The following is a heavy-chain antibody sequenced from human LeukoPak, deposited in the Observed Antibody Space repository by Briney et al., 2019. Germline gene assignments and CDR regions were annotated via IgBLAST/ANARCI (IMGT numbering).Heavy chain of an antibody. CDR1: GFTFSSYA. V-gene: IGHV3-30-3*01. D-gene: IGHD1-26*01. CDR2: ISYDGSNK. CDR3: ARASGIDAFDI. Sequence: GGSLRLSCAASGFTFSSYAMHWVRQAPGKGLEWVAVISYDGSNKYYADSVKGRFTISRDNSKNTLYLQMNSLRAEDTAVYYCARASGIDAFDIWGQGTMVTASS. J-gene: IGHJ3*02.